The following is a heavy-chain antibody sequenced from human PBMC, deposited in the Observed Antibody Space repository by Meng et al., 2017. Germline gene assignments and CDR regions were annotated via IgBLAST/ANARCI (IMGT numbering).Heavy chain of an antibody. Sequence: ASVNVSCKASGYTFTSYDINWVRQATGQGLEWMGWMNPNSGNTGYAQKFQGRVTMTRNTSISTAYMELSSLRSEDTAVYYCARGMVGTVSADYWGQGTLVTVSS. V-gene: IGHV1-8*01. J-gene: IGHJ4*02. CDR1: GYTFTSYD. D-gene: IGHD2-15*01. CDR3: ARGMVGTVSADY. CDR2: MNPNSGNT.